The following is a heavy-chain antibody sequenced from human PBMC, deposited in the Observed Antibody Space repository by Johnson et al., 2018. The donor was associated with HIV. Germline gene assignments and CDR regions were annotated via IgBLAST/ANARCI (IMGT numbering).Heavy chain of an antibody. CDR3: ARSNSISMIVLVTGGAFDI. Sequence: QVQLVESGGGLVKPGGSLRLSCAASGFTFSDYYMNWIRQAPGKGLEWVSYISSSGNTIYYADSVKGRFTISRDNAKNSLYLQMNNLRAEDTAVYYCARSNSISMIVLVTGGAFDIWGQGTMVTVSS. V-gene: IGHV3-11*04. CDR1: GFTFSDYY. CDR2: ISSSGNTI. D-gene: IGHD3-22*01. J-gene: IGHJ3*02.